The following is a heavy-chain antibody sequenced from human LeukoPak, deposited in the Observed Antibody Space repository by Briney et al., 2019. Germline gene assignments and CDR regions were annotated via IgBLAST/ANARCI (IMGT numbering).Heavy chain of an antibody. D-gene: IGHD1-26*01. CDR1: GYTYTGYY. Sequence: ASVKVSCKASGYTYTGYYMHWVRQGPGQGLEWMGWINPNSGGTNYAQKFQGRVTMTRDTSISTAYMELSRLRSGDTAVYYCASFIRLDLGDHDYWGQGTLVTVSS. V-gene: IGHV1-2*02. J-gene: IGHJ4*02. CDR2: INPNSGGT. CDR3: ASFIRLDLGDHDY.